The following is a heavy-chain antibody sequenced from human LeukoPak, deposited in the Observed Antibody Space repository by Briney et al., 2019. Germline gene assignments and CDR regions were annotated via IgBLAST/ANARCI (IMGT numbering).Heavy chain of an antibody. D-gene: IGHD2-15*01. J-gene: IGHJ2*01. CDR1: GFTFSSYS. Sequence: PGGSLRLSCAASGFTFSSYSMNWVRQAPGKGLEWVSYISSSSSTIYYADSVKGRFTISRDNSKNTVSLQMNSLKTEDTAVYYCAKGASMVAATYWYFDLWGRGTPVSVSS. CDR2: ISSSSSTI. V-gene: IGHV3-48*01. CDR3: AKGASMVAATYWYFDL.